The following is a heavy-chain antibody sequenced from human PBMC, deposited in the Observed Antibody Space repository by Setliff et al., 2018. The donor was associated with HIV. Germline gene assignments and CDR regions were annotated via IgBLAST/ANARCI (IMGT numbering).Heavy chain of an antibody. V-gene: IGHV4-38-2*01. Sequence: KPSETLSLTCAVSGYSISSGYYWGWIRQPPGKGLEWIGSIYHSGSTYYNPSLKSRVTISVDTSKNQFSLKLSSVTAADTAVYYCGRCMSVAVPEYWGQGTLVTVS. J-gene: IGHJ4*02. CDR1: GYSISSGYY. D-gene: IGHD2-21*01. CDR2: IYHSGST. CDR3: GRCMSVAVPEY.